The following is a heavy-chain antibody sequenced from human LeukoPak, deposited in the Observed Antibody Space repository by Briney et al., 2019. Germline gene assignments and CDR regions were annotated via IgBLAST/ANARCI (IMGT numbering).Heavy chain of an antibody. V-gene: IGHV3-23*01. CDR1: GFIFSSYG. Sequence: GGSLRLSCAASGFIFSSYGMTWVRQAPGKGLEWVSALIGSGSLTYYADSVKGRFTISRDNSKNTLDLQMNSLRAEDTAVYYCAKRLYDFWAPFDSWGQGTLVTVSS. CDR3: AKRLYDFWAPFDS. CDR2: LIGSGSLT. D-gene: IGHD3-3*01. J-gene: IGHJ4*02.